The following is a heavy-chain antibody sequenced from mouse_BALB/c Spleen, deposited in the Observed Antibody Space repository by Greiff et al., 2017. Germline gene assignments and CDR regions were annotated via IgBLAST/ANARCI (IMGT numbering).Heavy chain of an antibody. V-gene: IGHV5-9-3*01. CDR1: GFTFSSYS. J-gene: IGHJ2*01. D-gene: IGHD1-1*02. Sequence: EVKLMESGGGLVKPGGSLKLSCAASGFTFSSYSMSWVRQTPEKRLEWVATISSGGSYTYYPDSVKGRFTISRDNAKNTLYLQMSSLRSEDTAMYYCARGWDGDYFDYWGQGTTLTVSS. CDR2: ISSGGSYT. CDR3: ARGWDGDYFDY.